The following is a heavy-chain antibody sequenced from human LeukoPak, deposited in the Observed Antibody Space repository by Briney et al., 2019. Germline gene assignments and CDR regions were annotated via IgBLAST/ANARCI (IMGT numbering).Heavy chain of an antibody. J-gene: IGHJ4*02. CDR2: ISSSGSTI. D-gene: IGHD3-22*01. CDR1: GFTFSDYY. CDR3: ASVPIPINYYDSSGYPDC. Sequence: PGGSLGLSCAASGFTFSDYYMSWIRQAPGKGLEWVSYISSSGSTIYYADSVKGRFTISRDNAKNSLYLQMNSLRAEDTAVYYCASVPIPINYYDSSGYPDCWGQGTLVTVSS. V-gene: IGHV3-11*01.